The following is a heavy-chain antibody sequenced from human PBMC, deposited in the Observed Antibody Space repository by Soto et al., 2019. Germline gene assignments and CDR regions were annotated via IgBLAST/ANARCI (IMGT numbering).Heavy chain of an antibody. CDR2: IIPIVETP. CDR1: GGTFNSYD. J-gene: IGHJ5*02. D-gene: IGHD3-22*01. CDR3: ARLSRPNYYDTSGFFKDNWFDP. V-gene: IGHV1-69*13. Sequence: ASVKFSCKASGGTFNSYDINWVRQAPGQGLEWMGGIIPIVETPKYAQKFQGRVTITADESTNTVYMELSSLRSEDTAMYYCARLSRPNYYDTSGFFKDNWFDPWGQGTLVTVSS.